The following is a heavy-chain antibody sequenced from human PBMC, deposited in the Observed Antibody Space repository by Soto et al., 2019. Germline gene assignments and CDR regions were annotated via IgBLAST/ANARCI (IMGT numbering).Heavy chain of an antibody. CDR3: ARTFDTITYYFDY. Sequence: VHLVESGGGVGQPGGSLRLSCAASEFSFSSYAMYWIRQAPGKGLEWVAVISFDGNIIHYADSVKGRFIISRDNSKNTLYLQMHSLSGEDTAVYYCARTFDTITYYFDYWGQGTLVTVSS. D-gene: IGHD3-9*01. CDR1: EFSFSSYA. J-gene: IGHJ4*02. CDR2: ISFDGNII. V-gene: IGHV3-30-3*01.